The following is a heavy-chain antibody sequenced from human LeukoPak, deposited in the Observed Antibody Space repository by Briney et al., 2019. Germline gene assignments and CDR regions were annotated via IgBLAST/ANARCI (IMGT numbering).Heavy chain of an antibody. CDR3: ARALVGGSYYYYYYMDV. Sequence: PGGSLRLSCAASGFTFDDYAMHWVRQAPGKGLEWVSLISGDGGSTYYADSVKGRFTISRDNSKNSLYLQMNSLRTEDTALYYCARALVGGSYYYYYYMDVWGKGTTVTVSS. D-gene: IGHD1-26*01. J-gene: IGHJ6*03. V-gene: IGHV3-43*02. CDR1: GFTFDDYA. CDR2: ISGDGGST.